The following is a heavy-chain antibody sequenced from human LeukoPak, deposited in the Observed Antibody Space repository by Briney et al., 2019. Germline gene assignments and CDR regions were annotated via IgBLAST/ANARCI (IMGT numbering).Heavy chain of an antibody. CDR2: ISSGRGAM. V-gene: IGHV3-48*02. D-gene: IGHD2-15*01. CDR1: GFTFSAYN. Sequence: GGSLTLSCAVSGFTFSAYNMIWVRQAPGKGLEWISYISSGRGAMYYADSVKRLFTISRDNAKNSLYLQMNGLRDEDTAEYYCARVGSGGSSGGEYWGQGTLVTVSS. J-gene: IGHJ4*02. CDR3: ARVGSGGSSGGEY.